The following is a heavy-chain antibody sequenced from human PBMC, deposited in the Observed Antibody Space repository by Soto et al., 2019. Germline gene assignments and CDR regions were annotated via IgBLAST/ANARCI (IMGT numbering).Heavy chain of an antibody. D-gene: IGHD1-1*01. J-gene: IGHJ4*02. CDR2: IYPGDSYT. Sequence: GESLKISCKGSGYSFTSYWIGWVRQMPGKGLEWVGIIYPGDSYTSYSPSFQGHVTISADKSISTAYLQWSSLKASDTAMYYCARHVVGARGWVEEPLWGQGTLVTVSS. CDR1: GYSFTSYW. V-gene: IGHV5-51*01. CDR3: ARHVVGARGWVEEPL.